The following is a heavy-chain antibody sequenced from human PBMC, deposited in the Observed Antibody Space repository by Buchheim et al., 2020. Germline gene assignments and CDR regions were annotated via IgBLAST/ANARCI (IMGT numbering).Heavy chain of an antibody. V-gene: IGHV3-74*01. CDR2: INGDGSNT. Sequence: VQLVESGGGLVQPGGSLRLSCAASGFTFSDYYMHWVRQAPGKGLVWVSDINGDGSNTNYAETVKGRFTISRDNARNTLYPQMHSLRVEDTAIYYCARGGVPAAVDRSGQGTL. D-gene: IGHD2-2*01. J-gene: IGHJ5*02. CDR3: ARGGVPAAVDR. CDR1: GFTFSDYY.